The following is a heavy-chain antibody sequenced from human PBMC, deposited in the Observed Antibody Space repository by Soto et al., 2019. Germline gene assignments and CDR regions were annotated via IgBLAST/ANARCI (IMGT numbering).Heavy chain of an antibody. V-gene: IGHV3-23*01. CDR2: ISGSGDAT. D-gene: IGHD3-3*01. Sequence: GGPMRLSSAAAGVKIRDFGMSWVRQTPGKGLEWVSVISGSGDATYYAASVKGRFTLSRDNSKNTLYLQMNSLTVADTAVYYCAKKVTIYAVDPADYWGQGTQGTGSS. CDR1: GVKIRDFG. J-gene: IGHJ4*02. CDR3: AKKVTIYAVDPADY.